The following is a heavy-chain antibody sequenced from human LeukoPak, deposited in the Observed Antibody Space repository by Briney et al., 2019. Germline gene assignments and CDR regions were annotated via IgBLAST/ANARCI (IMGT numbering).Heavy chain of an antibody. J-gene: IGHJ6*03. CDR1: GFTFSSYA. CDR3: AKEVHDYVWGSYLYYMDV. Sequence: GGTLRLSCAASGFTFSSYAMSWVRQAPGKGLEWVSAISGSGGSTCYADSVKGRFTISRDNSKNTLYLQMNSLRAEDTAVYYCAKEVHDYVWGSYLYYMDVWGKGTTVTVSS. D-gene: IGHD3-16*02. V-gene: IGHV3-23*01. CDR2: ISGSGGST.